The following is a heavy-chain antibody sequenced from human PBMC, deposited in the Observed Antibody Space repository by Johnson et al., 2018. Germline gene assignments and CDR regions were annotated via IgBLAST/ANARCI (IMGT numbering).Heavy chain of an antibody. CDR3: ARHQALLWFGELSKYGMDV. V-gene: IGHV5-51*01. D-gene: IGHD3-10*01. CDR1: GYSFTSYW. CDR2: IYPGDSDT. Sequence: EVQLVESGAEVKKPGESLKISCKGSGYSFTSYWIGWVRQMPGKGLEWMGIIYPGDSDTRYSPSFQGQVTISADKSISTAYLQWSSLKASDTAMYYCARHQALLWFGELSKYGMDVWGQGTTVTVSS. J-gene: IGHJ6*02.